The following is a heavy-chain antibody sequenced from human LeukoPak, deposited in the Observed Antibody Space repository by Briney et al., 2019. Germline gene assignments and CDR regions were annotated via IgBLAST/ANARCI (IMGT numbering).Heavy chain of an antibody. D-gene: IGHD3-22*01. J-gene: IGHJ4*02. CDR2: ITTSSSYI. CDR1: GFTFSRSS. V-gene: IGHV3-21*01. CDR3: ATGGVHYYDTSADY. Sequence: GGSLRLSCAASGFTFSRSSMNWVRQALGKGLEWVSSITTSSSYIYYTDSVKGRFTISRDNAKNSLYLQMNSLRGEDTAVYYCATGGVHYYDTSADYWGQGTLVTVSS.